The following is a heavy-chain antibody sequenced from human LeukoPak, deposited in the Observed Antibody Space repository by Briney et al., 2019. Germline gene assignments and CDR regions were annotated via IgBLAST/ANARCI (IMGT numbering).Heavy chain of an antibody. CDR2: IYTSGTT. CDR1: GDSISSYY. V-gene: IGHV4-4*07. D-gene: IGHD3-16*01. Sequence: SETLSLTCTVSGDSISSYYWNWIRQPAGKGLEWIGRIYTSGTTNYNPSLKSRVTMSVDTSKNQFSLNLSSVTAADTAVYYFARDPPWGYVVFNHWGQGTLVNVS. CDR3: ARDPPWGYVVFNH. J-gene: IGHJ4*02.